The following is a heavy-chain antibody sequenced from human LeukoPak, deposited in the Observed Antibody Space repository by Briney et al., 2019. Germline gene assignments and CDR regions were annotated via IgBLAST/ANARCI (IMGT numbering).Heavy chain of an antibody. J-gene: IGHJ5*02. CDR1: GFPFSSYD. CDR3: ARLLVATPGVDP. Sequence: PGRSLRLSCAASGFPFSSYDMNWVRQAPGKGLEWVADISSSGTTIYYADSVKGRFTISRDNAKNSLYLQMNSLRAEDTAVYYCARLLVATPGVDPWGQGTLVTVSS. CDR2: ISSSGTTI. V-gene: IGHV3-48*03. D-gene: IGHD5-12*01.